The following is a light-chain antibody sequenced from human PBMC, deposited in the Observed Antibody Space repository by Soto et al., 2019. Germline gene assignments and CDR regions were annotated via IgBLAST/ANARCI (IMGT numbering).Light chain of an antibody. CDR1: NSNIGAGYD. V-gene: IGLV1-40*01. Sequence: QLVLTQPPSVSGAPGQRVTISCTGGNSNIGAGYDVHWYRQISGTAPKLLIYGDNNRPSGVPDRFSGSKSGNTASLTISGLQAEDEADYYCCSYAGANIYSVFGTGTKLTVL. J-gene: IGLJ1*01. CDR3: CSYAGANIYSV. CDR2: GDN.